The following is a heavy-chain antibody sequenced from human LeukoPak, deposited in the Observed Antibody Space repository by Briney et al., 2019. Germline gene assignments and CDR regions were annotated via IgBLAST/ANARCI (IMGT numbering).Heavy chain of an antibody. J-gene: IGHJ4*02. CDR2: IKQDGSEK. CDR3: ARENYFDS. V-gene: IGHV3-7*01. CDR1: RFTFSSYW. Sequence: PGGSLRLSCAASRFTFSSYWMGWVRQAPGKGLEWVANIKQDGSEKYYVDSVKGRFTISRDNAKNSLYLQMNSLRAEDTAVYYCARENYFDSWGQGTLVTVSS.